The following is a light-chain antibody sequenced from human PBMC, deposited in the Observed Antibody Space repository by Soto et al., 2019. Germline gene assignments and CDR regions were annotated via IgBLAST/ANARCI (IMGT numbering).Light chain of an antibody. CDR2: DVS. J-gene: IGLJ1*01. CDR3: NSYTTSNTRQIV. CDR1: SSDVGGYNY. Sequence: QSALTQPAFVSGSPGQSITISCTGTSSDVGGYNYVSWYQQHPGKAPKFMIYDVSNRPSGVSTRFSGSKSGNTASLTISGLQAEDEADYYCNSYTTSNTRQIVFGTGTKATVL. V-gene: IGLV2-14*01.